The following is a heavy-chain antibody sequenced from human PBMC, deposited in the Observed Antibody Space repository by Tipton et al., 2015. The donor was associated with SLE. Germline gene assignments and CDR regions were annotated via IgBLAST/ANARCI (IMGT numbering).Heavy chain of an antibody. Sequence: LRLSCVASGFTFSDYRMHWVRQAPGKGLEWIGEISQSGSTNYNPSLKSRVSISMDESKNQFSLSVRSMTAADTAVYYCASGPLRYGDAFDIWGPGTLVTVSS. J-gene: IGHJ3*02. CDR3: ASGPLRYGDAFDI. D-gene: IGHD4-17*01. CDR2: ISQSGST. V-gene: IGHV4-34*01. CDR1: GFTFSDYR.